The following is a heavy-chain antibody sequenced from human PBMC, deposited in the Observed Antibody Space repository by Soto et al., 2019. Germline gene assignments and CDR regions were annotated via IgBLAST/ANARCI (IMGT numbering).Heavy chain of an antibody. D-gene: IGHD3-10*01. J-gene: IGHJ6*03. CDR3: ASLYGSGSVLASKYYYAYKDV. Sequence: SETLSLTCTVSGGSISSYYWSWIRQPPGKGLEWIGYIYYSGSTNYNPSLKSRVTISVDTSKTQFSPKLSSVTAADTAVYYCASLYGSGSVLASKYYYAYKDVWGKGNTVTVS. CDR2: IYYSGST. CDR1: GGSISSYY. V-gene: IGHV4-59*01.